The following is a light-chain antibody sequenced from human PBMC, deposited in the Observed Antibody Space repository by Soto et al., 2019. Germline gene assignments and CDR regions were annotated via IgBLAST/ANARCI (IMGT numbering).Light chain of an antibody. CDR3: QQYNSYSPT. CDR1: QNIRRL. V-gene: IGKV1-5*01. Sequence: DIQMTQSPSTLSAFVGDTVTITCRASQNIRRLLAWYQQKPGKAPKLLIYDASTLQSGVPSRFSGSGSGTEFTLTISGLQPGDSATYYCQQYNSYSPTFGQGTKVDIK. CDR2: DAS. J-gene: IGKJ1*01.